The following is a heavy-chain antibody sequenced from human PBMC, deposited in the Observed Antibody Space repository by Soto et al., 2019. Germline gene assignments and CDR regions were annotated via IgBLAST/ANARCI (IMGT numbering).Heavy chain of an antibody. Sequence: GGYLRLSCAASGFTFSTYTMNWVRQAPGKGLEWVSGINAPGSPTYYAASVKGRFTVSRDNSKKMLFLQMNSLRDEDTAVCYCAKDRHPNSNYTCYTCDPGTLFTVSS. V-gene: IGHV3-23*01. CDR2: INAPGSPT. D-gene: IGHD4-4*01. CDR3: AKDRHPNSNYTCYT. J-gene: IGHJ5*02. CDR1: GFTFSTYT.